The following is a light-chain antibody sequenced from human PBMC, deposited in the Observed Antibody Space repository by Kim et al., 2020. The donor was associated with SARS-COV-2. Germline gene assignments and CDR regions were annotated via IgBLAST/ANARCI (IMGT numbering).Light chain of an antibody. V-gene: IGLV2-14*03. Sequence: QSALTQPAAVSGSPGQSITISCTGTGSDIGVYDYVSWYQKHPGEAPKLIIYDVTNRPSDVSSRFSGSKSGNTASLTISGLQAEDEADYYCSSYSSSSIYVLFGGGTKLTVL. CDR3: SSYSSSSIYVL. CDR2: DVT. CDR1: GSDIGVYDY. J-gene: IGLJ2*01.